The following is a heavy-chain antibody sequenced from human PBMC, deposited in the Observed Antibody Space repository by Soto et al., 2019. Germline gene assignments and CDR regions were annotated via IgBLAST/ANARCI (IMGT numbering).Heavy chain of an antibody. Sequence: ASVKVSCKASGYTFTSYYIHWVRQATGQGLEWMGWMNPNSGITEFSQKLQGRVTMTRTTSTTPGYMELSSLRSVDTAVYYCERYRDYYHGMDVWGKGTTVTVSS. V-gene: IGHV1-8*01. CDR1: GYTFTSYY. J-gene: IGHJ6*04. D-gene: IGHD3-16*02. CDR2: MNPNSGIT. CDR3: ERYRDYYHGMDV.